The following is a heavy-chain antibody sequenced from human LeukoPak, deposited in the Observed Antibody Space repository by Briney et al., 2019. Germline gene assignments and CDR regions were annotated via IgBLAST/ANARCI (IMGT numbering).Heavy chain of an antibody. CDR3: ARERRSSSPGEQQLVRAFDI. Sequence: ASVKVSCKASGYTFTTDAMNWVRQAPGQGLEWMGWINTNTGNPTYAQGLTGRFVFSLDTSVSTAYLQISSLKAEDTAMYYCARERRSSSPGEQQLVRAFDIWGQGTIVTVSS. V-gene: IGHV7-4-1*02. J-gene: IGHJ3*02. CDR1: GYTFTTDA. CDR2: INTNTGNP. D-gene: IGHD6-13*01.